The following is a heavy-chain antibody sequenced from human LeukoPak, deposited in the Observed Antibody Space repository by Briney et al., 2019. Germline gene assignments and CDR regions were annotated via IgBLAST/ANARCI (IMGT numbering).Heavy chain of an antibody. J-gene: IGHJ3*02. V-gene: IGHV3-53*01. CDR3: ARDPAPATGAFDI. CDR2: IFNSGDT. D-gene: IGHD1-1*01. CDR1: GFTISSNY. Sequence: PGGSLRLSSAASGFTISSNYMNWVRQAPGKGLEWVSVIFNSGDTYYADSVKGRFTISRDTSKNTLYLQMNSLRVDDTAVYYCARDPAPATGAFDIWGQGTMVIIS.